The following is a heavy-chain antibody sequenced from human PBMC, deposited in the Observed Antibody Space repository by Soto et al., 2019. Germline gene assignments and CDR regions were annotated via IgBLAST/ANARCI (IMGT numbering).Heavy chain of an antibody. J-gene: IGHJ6*03. Sequence: QVQLVQSGAEVKKPGASVKVSCKASGYTFTSYDINWVRQATGQGLEWMGWMNPNSGNTGYAQKFQGRVTLTRNTSISTAYGELSSLRSEDTAVYYCARGPGSWYYYYVDVWGKGTTVTVSS. D-gene: IGHD6-13*01. CDR1: GYTFTSYD. V-gene: IGHV1-8*01. CDR2: MNPNSGNT. CDR3: ARGPGSWYYYYVDV.